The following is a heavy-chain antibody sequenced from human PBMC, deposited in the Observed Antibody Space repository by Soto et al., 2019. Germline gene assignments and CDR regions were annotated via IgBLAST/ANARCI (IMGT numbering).Heavy chain of an antibody. Sequence: ASVKVSCKASGYTISDYYIHWVRQAPGQGLEWMGWINPNSGGTKYAPKFQGGVTMTRDTSITTAYMELSRLRSGDTAVYYCVKEPATAKPEGVDFWGQGTRVTVSS. J-gene: IGHJ4*02. D-gene: IGHD1-1*01. V-gene: IGHV1-2*02. CDR3: VKEPATAKPEGVDF. CDR1: GYTISDYY. CDR2: INPNSGGT.